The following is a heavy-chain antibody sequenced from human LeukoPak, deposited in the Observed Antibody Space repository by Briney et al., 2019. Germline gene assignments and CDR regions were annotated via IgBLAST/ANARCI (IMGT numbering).Heavy chain of an antibody. J-gene: IGHJ4*02. D-gene: IGHD3-9*01. V-gene: IGHV1-2*02. CDR1: GYTFTGYY. Sequence: ASVKVSCKASGYTFTGYYMHWVRQAPGQGLEWMGWINPNSGGTNYAQKFQGRVTMTRDTSISTAYMELSRLRSDDTAVYYCARRPLAILTGYYTLDYWGQGTLVTVSS. CDR3: ARRPLAILTGYYTLDY. CDR2: INPNSGGT.